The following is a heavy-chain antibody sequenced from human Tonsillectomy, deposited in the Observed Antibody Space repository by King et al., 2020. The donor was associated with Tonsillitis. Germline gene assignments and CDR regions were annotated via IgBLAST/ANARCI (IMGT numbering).Heavy chain of an antibody. J-gene: IGHJ6*02. CDR2: ISYDGSNK. D-gene: IGHD3-9*01. V-gene: IGHV3-30*18. CDR1: GFTFSSYG. CDR3: AKGILTGLGSDGVDV. Sequence: VQLVESGGGVVQPGKSLRLSCAASGFTFSSYGMHWVRQAPGKGLEWVAVISYDGSNKNYADSVKGRFTISRDNSKKTLYLQMNSLRAEDTAVYYCAKGILTGLGSDGVDVWGQGTTVTVSS.